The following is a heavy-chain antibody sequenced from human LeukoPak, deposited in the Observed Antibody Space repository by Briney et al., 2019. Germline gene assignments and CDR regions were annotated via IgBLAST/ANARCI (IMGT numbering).Heavy chain of an antibody. CDR1: GFTFGDYA. D-gene: IGHD4-17*01. Sequence: GRSLRLSCTASGFTFGDYAMSWVRQAPGKGLEWVGFTRSKAYGGTTEYAASVKGRFTISRDDSKSIAYLQMNSLKTEDTAVYYCTRVQGSLYGDYDYFDYWGQGTLVTVSS. CDR3: TRVQGSLYGDYDYFDY. V-gene: IGHV3-49*04. J-gene: IGHJ4*02. CDR2: TRSKAYGGTT.